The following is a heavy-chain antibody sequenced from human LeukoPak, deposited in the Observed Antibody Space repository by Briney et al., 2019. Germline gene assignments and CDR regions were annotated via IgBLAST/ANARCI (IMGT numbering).Heavy chain of an antibody. D-gene: IGHD3-10*01. CDR1: GFTFSSYG. CDR2: ISYDGSNK. CDR3: AKNYGSGSRLYNWFDP. J-gene: IGHJ5*02. Sequence: GGFLRLSCAASGFTFSSYGMHWVRQAPGKGLEWVAVISYDGSNKYYADSVKGRFTISRDNSKNTLYLQVNSLRAEDTAVYYCAKNYGSGSRLYNWFDPWGQGTLVTVSS. V-gene: IGHV3-30*18.